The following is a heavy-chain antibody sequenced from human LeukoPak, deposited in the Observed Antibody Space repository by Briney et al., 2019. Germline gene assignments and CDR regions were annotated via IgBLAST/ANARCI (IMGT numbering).Heavy chain of an antibody. CDR1: GGSFSGYY. CDR2: INHSGST. Sequence: SETLSLTCAVYGGSFSGYYWSWIRQPPGKGLEWIGEINHSGSTNYNPSLKSRVTISVDTSKNQFSLKLSSVTAADTAVYYCARVPHFGDYGWFDPWARAPWSPSPQ. D-gene: IGHD4-17*01. J-gene: IGHJ5*02. V-gene: IGHV4-34*01. CDR3: ARVPHFGDYGWFDP.